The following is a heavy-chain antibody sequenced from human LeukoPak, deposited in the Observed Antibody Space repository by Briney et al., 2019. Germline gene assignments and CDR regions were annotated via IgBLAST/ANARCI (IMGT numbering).Heavy chain of an antibody. Sequence: GGSLRLSCAASGFTFSSYAMHWVRQAPGKGLEWVAVISYDGSNKYYADSVKGRFTISRDNSKNTLYLQMNSLRAEDTAVYYCARDKGATDPHDAFDIWGQGTMVTVSS. CDR2: ISYDGSNK. CDR1: GFTFSSYA. V-gene: IGHV3-30-3*01. J-gene: IGHJ3*02. CDR3: ARDKGATDPHDAFDI. D-gene: IGHD1-26*01.